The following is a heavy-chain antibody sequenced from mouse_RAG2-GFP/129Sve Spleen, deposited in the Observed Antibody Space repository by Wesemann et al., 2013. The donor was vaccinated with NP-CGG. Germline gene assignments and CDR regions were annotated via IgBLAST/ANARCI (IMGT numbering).Heavy chain of an antibody. Sequence: DVQLXESGPGLVKPSQSLSLTCSVTGYSITSGYYWNWIRQFPGNKLEWMGYISYDGSNNYNPSLKNRISITRDTSKNQFFLKLNSVTTEDTATYYCARQYPYAMDYWGQGTSVTVSS. CDR2: ISYDGSN. J-gene: IGHJ4*01. D-gene: IGHD2-10*02. CDR3: ARQYPYAMDY. V-gene: IGHV3-6*02. CDR1: GYSITSGYY.